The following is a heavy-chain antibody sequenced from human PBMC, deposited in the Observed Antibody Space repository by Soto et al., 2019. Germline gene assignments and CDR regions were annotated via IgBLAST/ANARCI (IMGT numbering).Heavy chain of an antibody. Sequence: EVQLVESGGGVARPGGSLRLSCAASGFTFEDHGMSWVRQAPGKGLEWLSDISWDGGTTVYADSVKGRFTVSRNNAKSSLYLQMNSLKPEDTAFYHCARRSGDQQVCDFWGQGTLVTVSS. CDR2: ISWDGGTT. CDR1: GFTFEDHG. J-gene: IGHJ4*02. V-gene: IGHV3-20*01. D-gene: IGHD3-10*01. CDR3: ARRSGDQQVCDF.